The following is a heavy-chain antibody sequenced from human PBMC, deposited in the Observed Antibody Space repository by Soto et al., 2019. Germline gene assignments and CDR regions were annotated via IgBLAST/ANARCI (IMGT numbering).Heavy chain of an antibody. Sequence: QVQLQQWGAGLLKPSETLSLNCGVLGGSFSDYDWTWVRQPPGGGLEWIGEVSQSGRITYNPSLKSRFTISGDTAKNQFSLRLTSVTAADTAVYFCAGYSSSFVGFEVWGHGTEVTVSS. D-gene: IGHD3-10*01. CDR1: GGSFSDYD. J-gene: IGHJ3*01. CDR2: VSQSGRI. CDR3: AGYSSSFVGFEV. V-gene: IGHV4-34*01.